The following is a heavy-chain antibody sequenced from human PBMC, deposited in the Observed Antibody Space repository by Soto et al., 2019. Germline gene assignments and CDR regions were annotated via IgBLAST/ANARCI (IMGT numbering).Heavy chain of an antibody. CDR2: INSNGNT. V-gene: IGHV4-4*07. CDR3: ASARRLENWFDP. D-gene: IGHD5-12*01. CDR1: GGSLIGDY. J-gene: IGHJ5*02. Sequence: SETLSLTCTVSGGSLIGDYCTWIRQPAGGGLEWIGRINSNGNTNYIPSLKSRVTMSVDPSRKHFSLNLTSVTAADTASYFCASARRLENWFDPWGPGIQVTVSS.